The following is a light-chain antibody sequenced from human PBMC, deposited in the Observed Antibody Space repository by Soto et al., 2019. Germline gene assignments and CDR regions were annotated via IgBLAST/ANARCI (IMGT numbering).Light chain of an antibody. V-gene: IGLV2-14*01. CDR3: SSHTSSTSYV. Sequence: QSALTQPASVSGSPGRSITISCSGSSSDIGGYNFVSWYQQYPGKAPKLLIYDVSTRPSGVSDRFSASKSGNTASLTISGLRAEDEADYYCSSHTSSTSYVFGTGTKLTVL. CDR1: SSDIGGYNF. CDR2: DVS. J-gene: IGLJ1*01.